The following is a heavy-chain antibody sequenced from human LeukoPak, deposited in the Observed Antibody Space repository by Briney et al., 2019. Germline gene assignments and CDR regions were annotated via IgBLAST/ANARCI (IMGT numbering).Heavy chain of an antibody. J-gene: IGHJ4*02. D-gene: IGHD1/OR15-1a*01. CDR3: ARSLGITGTGGFDY. Sequence: PSETLSLTCTVSGGSISSSSYYWGWIRQPPGKGLEWIGSIYYSRSTYYNPSLKSRVTISVDTSKNQFSLKLSSVTAADTAVYYCARSLGITGTGGFDYWGQGTLVTVSS. CDR2: IYYSRST. CDR1: GGSISSSSYY. V-gene: IGHV4-39*07.